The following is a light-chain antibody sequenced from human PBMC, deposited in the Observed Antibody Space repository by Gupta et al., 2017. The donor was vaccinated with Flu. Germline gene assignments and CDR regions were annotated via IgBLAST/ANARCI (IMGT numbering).Light chain of an antibody. CDR2: SAS. CDR1: QSVSSTY. Sequence: EIVLTQSPGTLSLSPGEGATLSCRASQSVSSTYLAWYQQKPGQAPRLLIYSASRRATGIPDRFSGSGSGTDFTLSISKLEPEDFAVYYCQQDDRSAFTSGHGTKVDVK. CDR3: QQDDRSAFT. J-gene: IGKJ3*01. V-gene: IGKV3-20*01.